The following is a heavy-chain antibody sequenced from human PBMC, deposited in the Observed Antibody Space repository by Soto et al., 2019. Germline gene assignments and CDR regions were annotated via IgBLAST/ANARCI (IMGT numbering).Heavy chain of an antibody. J-gene: IGHJ4*02. V-gene: IGHV4-59*02. CDR3: ARGRSHEWELLVQYFDY. Sequence: QVQLQESGPGLVKPSETLSLTCTVSGGSVSNSDWGWIRQPPGKGLEWVAYVYYSGSTNYNPSLGSRVTISVDKSKNQFSLKMTSVTGADTAVYYCARGRSHEWELLVQYFDYWGQGTLVTVSS. CDR2: VYYSGST. CDR1: GGSVSNSD. D-gene: IGHD1-26*01.